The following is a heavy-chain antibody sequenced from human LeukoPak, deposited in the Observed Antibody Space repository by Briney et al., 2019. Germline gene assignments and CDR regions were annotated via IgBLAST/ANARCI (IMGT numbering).Heavy chain of an antibody. CDR3: ARAAYSSTWYSRYFDL. CDR1: GFTFRSYD. J-gene: IGHJ2*01. V-gene: IGHV3-13*01. Sequence: GGSLRLSCAVSGFTFRSYDMHWVRQATGKGLEWVSGIGTAGEIYYPGSVKGRFTISRENAKNSLYLQMNSLRAGDTAVYYCARAAYSSTWYSRYFDLWGRGTLVTVSS. D-gene: IGHD6-13*01. CDR2: IGTAGEI.